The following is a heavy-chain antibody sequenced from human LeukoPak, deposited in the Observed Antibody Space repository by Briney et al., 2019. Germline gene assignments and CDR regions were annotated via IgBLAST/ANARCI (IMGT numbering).Heavy chain of an antibody. CDR3: ARVNTMVRGVIIAGFDP. Sequence: SETLSLTCTVSGGSISSYYWSWIRLPPGKGLEWIGYIYYSGSTNYNPSLRSRVTISVDTSKNQFSLKLSSVTAADTAVYYCARVNTMVRGVIIAGFDPWGQGTLVTVSS. CDR2: IYYSGST. CDR1: GGSISSYY. J-gene: IGHJ5*02. V-gene: IGHV4-59*08. D-gene: IGHD3-10*01.